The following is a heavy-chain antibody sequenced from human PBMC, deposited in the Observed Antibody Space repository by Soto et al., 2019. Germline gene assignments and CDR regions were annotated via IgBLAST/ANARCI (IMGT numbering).Heavy chain of an antibody. CDR3: AKDQKGAAAGP. CDR2: ISVSGCST. D-gene: IGHD6-13*01. Sequence: PGGSLRLSCAASGFTFNNSAMSWVRLPPGKGLEWVSAISVSGCSTYYADSVKGRFTISRDNSKNMLYLQMNSLRAEDTAVYYCAKDQKGAAAGPWGQGTLVTVSS. J-gene: IGHJ5*02. V-gene: IGHV3-23*01. CDR1: GFTFNNSA.